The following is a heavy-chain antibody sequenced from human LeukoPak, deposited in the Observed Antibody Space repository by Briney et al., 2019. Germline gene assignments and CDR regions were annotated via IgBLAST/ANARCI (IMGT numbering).Heavy chain of an antibody. CDR1: GFTVSSNY. D-gene: IGHD6-13*01. CDR2: TYSNGRT. V-gene: IGHV3-53*01. J-gene: IGHJ6*03. CDR3: ARGRVSSSSRYSTYYYYFYMDV. Sequence: GGSLRLSCAASGFTVSSNYMSWVRQAPGKGLEWVSVTYSNGRTYYADSVKGRFTISRDISKNTLYLQMNSLRAEDTAVYFCARGRVSSSSRYSTYYYYFYMDVWGKGTTVTVSS.